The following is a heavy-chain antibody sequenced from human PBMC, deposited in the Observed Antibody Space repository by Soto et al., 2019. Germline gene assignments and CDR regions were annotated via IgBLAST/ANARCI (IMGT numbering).Heavy chain of an antibody. V-gene: IGHV4-39*01. J-gene: IGHJ4*02. CDR3: ARQQYYDSRGLFDY. CDR1: GGSINNRTYY. CDR2: ISYSGRT. D-gene: IGHD3-22*01. Sequence: PSETLSLTCSVSGGSINNRTYYWGWIRQPPGKGLEWIGSISYSGRTYDNPSLKSRVPISSDTSNNQFSLKLSSVTAADTAVYYCARQQYYDSRGLFDYWGQGTLVTVSS.